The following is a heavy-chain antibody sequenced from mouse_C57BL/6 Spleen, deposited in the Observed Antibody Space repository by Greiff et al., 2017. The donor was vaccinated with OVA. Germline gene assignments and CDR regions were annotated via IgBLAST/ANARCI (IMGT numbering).Heavy chain of an antibody. V-gene: IGHV5-9-1*02. CDR1: GFTFSSYA. Sequence: DVKLVESGAGLVKPGGSLKLSCAASGFTFSSYAMSWVRQTPEKRLEWVAYISSGGDYIYYADTVKGRFTISRDNARNTLYLQMSSLKSEDTAMYYCTRDPSDSSGPSFAYWGQGTLVTVSA. J-gene: IGHJ3*01. D-gene: IGHD3-2*02. CDR2: ISSGGDYI. CDR3: TRDPSDSSGPSFAY.